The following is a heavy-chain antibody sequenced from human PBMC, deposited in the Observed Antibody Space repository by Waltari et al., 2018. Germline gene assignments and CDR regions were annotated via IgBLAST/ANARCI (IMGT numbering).Heavy chain of an antibody. J-gene: IGHJ6*02. Sequence: EVQLVESGGGLIQPGGSLRLSCAASGFTVSSNYMSWVRQAPGKGLEWVSVIYSGGSTYYADSVKGRFTISRDNSKNTLYLQMNSLRAEDTAVYYCAREGKGDGYNYYYYYGMDVWGQGTTVTVSS. V-gene: IGHV3-53*01. CDR3: AREGKGDGYNYYYYYGMDV. CDR1: GFTVSSNY. D-gene: IGHD5-12*01. CDR2: IYSGGST.